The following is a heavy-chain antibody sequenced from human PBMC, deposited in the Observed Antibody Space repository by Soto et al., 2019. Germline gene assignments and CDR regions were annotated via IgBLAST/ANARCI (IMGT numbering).Heavy chain of an antibody. CDR1: GYTFTNHA. D-gene: IGHD1-7*01. Sequence: GASVKVSCKASGYTFTNHAIHWVRQAPGQGLEWIGWINAGKGDTKYPQRFQGRVTITRDTSASTAYMELSSLRSEDTAVYYCARNILGGTTDYWGPGTLVTVSS. CDR3: ARNILGGTTDY. CDR2: INAGKGDT. V-gene: IGHV1-3*01. J-gene: IGHJ4*02.